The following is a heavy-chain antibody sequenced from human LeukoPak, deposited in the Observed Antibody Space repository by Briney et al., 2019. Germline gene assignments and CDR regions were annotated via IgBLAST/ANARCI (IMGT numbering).Heavy chain of an antibody. CDR2: IYYSGST. V-gene: IGHV4-31*03. D-gene: IGHD3-22*01. Sequence: SETLSLTCTVSGGSISSGGYYWSWIRQHPGKGLEWIGYIYYSGSTYYNPSLKSRVTISVDTSKNQFSLKLSSVTAADTAVYYCARGGYYYDSSDWFDPWGQGTLVTVSS. J-gene: IGHJ5*02. CDR3: ARGGYYYDSSDWFDP. CDR1: GGSISSGGYY.